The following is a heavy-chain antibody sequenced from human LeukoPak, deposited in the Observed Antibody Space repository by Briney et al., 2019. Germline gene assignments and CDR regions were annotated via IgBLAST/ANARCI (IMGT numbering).Heavy chain of an antibody. CDR2: ISAYNGNT. CDR3: ARANFDWSNDAFDN. CDR1: GYTFTSYG. D-gene: IGHD3-9*01. J-gene: IGHJ3*02. V-gene: IGHV1-18*01. Sequence: ASVKVSCKASGYTFTSYGISWVRQAPGQGLEWMGWISAYNGNTNYAQKLQGRVTMTTDTSTSTAYMELRSLRSDDTAVYYCARANFDWSNDAFDNWGQGTMVTVSS.